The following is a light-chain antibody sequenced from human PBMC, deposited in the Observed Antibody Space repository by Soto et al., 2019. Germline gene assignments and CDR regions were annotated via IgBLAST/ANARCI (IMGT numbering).Light chain of an antibody. CDR1: ESVASF. CDR3: QQRSGWPRT. Sequence: EIVLTQSPATLSLSPGERATLSCRASESVASFLAWYQQKPGQAPRLLIYDASNRATGISARFSGSGSGTDFTLTISSLEPDDFAVYYCQQRSGWPRTFGQGTKVESK. J-gene: IGKJ1*01. CDR2: DAS. V-gene: IGKV3-11*01.